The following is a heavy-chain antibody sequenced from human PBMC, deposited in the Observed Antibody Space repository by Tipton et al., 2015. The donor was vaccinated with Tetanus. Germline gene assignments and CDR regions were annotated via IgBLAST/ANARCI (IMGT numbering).Heavy chain of an antibody. CDR2: INHRGGT. V-gene: IGHV4-34*01. Sequence: TLSLTCGVSGGSFSGNYWSWVRQAPGKGLEWIGEINHRGGTMYNPPLKSRVTISGDTSKNQFSLNLTSVTAADTAVYYCASLPKHWLAPRGAPRGQGTLVTVSS. D-gene: IGHD6-19*01. CDR3: ASLPKHWLAPRGAP. CDR1: GGSFSGNY. J-gene: IGHJ5*02.